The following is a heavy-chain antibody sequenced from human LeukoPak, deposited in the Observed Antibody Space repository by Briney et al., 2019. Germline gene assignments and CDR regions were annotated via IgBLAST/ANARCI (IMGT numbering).Heavy chain of an antibody. CDR3: ARHLSGVTGYTYGRGIDY. D-gene: IGHD5-18*01. V-gene: IGHV3-7*01. Sequence: GGSLRLSCAVSGFTFSDYWMNWVRQAPRKGLEWVANIKEDGSEKYYVDSVKGRFTISRDNAKTSLYLQMNILRAEDTAVYYCARHLSGVTGYTYGRGIDYWGQGTLVTVSS. CDR1: GFTFSDYW. CDR2: IKEDGSEK. J-gene: IGHJ4*02.